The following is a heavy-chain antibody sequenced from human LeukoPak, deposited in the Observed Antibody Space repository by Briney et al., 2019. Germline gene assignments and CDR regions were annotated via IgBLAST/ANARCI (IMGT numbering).Heavy chain of an antibody. J-gene: IGHJ6*03. CDR1: GYTFTSYG. CDR3: ARDPYSGSYGDYYYYYMDV. V-gene: IGHV1-18*01. Sequence: ASVKVSCKASGYTFTSYGISWVRQAPGQGLEWMGWISAYNGNTNYAQKLQGRVTMTTDTSTSTAYMELRSLRAEDTAVYYCARDPYSGSYGDYYYYYMDVWGKGTTVTISS. CDR2: ISAYNGNT. D-gene: IGHD1-26*01.